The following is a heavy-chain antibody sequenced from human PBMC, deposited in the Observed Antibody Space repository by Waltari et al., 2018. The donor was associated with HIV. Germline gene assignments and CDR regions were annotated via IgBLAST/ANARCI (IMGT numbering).Heavy chain of an antibody. Sequence: EVQLVESGGGLVQPGRSLRLSCAASGFTFDDYAMHWVRQAPGKGLEWVSGISWNSGSIGYADSVKGRFTISRDNAKNSLYLQMNSLRAEDTALYYCAKDIESSGLDAFDIWGQGTMVTVSS. CDR3: AKDIESSGLDAFDI. D-gene: IGHD3-22*01. V-gene: IGHV3-9*01. CDR1: GFTFDDYA. CDR2: ISWNSGSI. J-gene: IGHJ3*02.